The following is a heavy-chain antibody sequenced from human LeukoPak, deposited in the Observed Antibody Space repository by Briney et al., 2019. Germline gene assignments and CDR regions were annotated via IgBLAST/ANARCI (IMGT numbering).Heavy chain of an antibody. Sequence: GGSLRLSCAASGFTFSSYAMHWVRQAPGKGLEWVAVISYDGSNKYYADSVKGRFTISRDNSKNTLYLQMNSLRAEDTAVYYCARGHVVTLLPLDYWGQGTLVTVSS. CDR3: ARGHVVTLLPLDY. CDR1: GFTFSSYA. J-gene: IGHJ4*02. CDR2: ISYDGSNK. V-gene: IGHV3-30*04. D-gene: IGHD2-21*01.